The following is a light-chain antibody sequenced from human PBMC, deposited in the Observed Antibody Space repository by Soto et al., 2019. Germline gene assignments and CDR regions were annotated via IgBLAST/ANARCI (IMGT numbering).Light chain of an antibody. Sequence: IQMTQSPSTLSASVGDRVAITCRASQSIGIWLAWYQKKPGKAPRFLIYKASTLQTGVPSRFSGSGSGTEFTLTISSLQPDDFATYYCQQYNDYSWTVGQRTKVEIK. J-gene: IGKJ1*01. V-gene: IGKV1-5*03. CDR3: QQYNDYSWT. CDR2: KAS. CDR1: QSIGIW.